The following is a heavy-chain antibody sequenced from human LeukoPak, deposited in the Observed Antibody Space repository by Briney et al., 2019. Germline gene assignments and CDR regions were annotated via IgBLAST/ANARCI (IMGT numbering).Heavy chain of an antibody. Sequence: GGSLRLSCAASGFTFSSYAMNWVRQARGKGLEGVSAISGSGDGTYYTDSVKGRFTVSRDNSRNTLYLQMNSLRAEDTAVYYCAKDVWFSGSSDYWGQGTLVTVSS. D-gene: IGHD2-21*01. J-gene: IGHJ4*02. V-gene: IGHV3-23*01. CDR2: ISGSGDGT. CDR3: AKDVWFSGSSDY. CDR1: GFTFSSYA.